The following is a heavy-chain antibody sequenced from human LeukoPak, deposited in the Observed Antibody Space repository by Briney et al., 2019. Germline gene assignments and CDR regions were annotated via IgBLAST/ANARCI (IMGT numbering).Heavy chain of an antibody. J-gene: IGHJ4*02. CDR2: IYHSGST. CDR3: ARARIDWLLVFDY. Sequence: SGTLSLTCAVSGGSISSSSWWSWVRQPPGKGLEWIGEIYHSGSTNCNPSLKSRVTISADQSKNQFSLKLNSVTAADTAVYYCARARIDWLLVFDYWGQGTLVTVSS. CDR1: GGSISSSSW. V-gene: IGHV4-4*02. D-gene: IGHD3-9*01.